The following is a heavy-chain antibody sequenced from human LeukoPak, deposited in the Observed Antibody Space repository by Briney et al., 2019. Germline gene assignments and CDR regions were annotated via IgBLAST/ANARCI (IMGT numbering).Heavy chain of an antibody. CDR2: IYNIGST. Sequence: SETLSLTCNVSGGSMSSYHWSWIRQPAGKGLEWVGRIYNIGSTNYNPSLKSRVFISVDKSKNLLSLKLISVTAADTAVYFCARDSERPPYYCYYMDVGGQGPTVTVSS. V-gene: IGHV4-4*07. CDR1: GGSMSSYH. D-gene: IGHD3-10*01. CDR3: ARDSERPPYYCYYMDV. J-gene: IGHJ6*03.